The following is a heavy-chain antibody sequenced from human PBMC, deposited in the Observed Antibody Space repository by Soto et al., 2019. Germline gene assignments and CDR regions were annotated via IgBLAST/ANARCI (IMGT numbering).Heavy chain of an antibody. V-gene: IGHV1-69*01. CDR3: ASSLAGPSLTNWFGP. D-gene: IGHD2-8*01. J-gene: IGHJ5*02. CDR1: ADTFNSYS. CDR2: ITPVFGTA. Sequence: QVQLVQSGAEVKKPGPSVKVSCKASADTFNSYSLSWLRQAPGQRLEWMGGITPVFGTADHAQSFEDRLTITAADSTSTVYMELSSMRSDDPAVYYCASSLAGPSLTNWFGPWGQGDLVSVSS.